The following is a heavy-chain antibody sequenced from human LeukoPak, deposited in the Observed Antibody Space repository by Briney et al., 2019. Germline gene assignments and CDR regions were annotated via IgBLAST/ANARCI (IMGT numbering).Heavy chain of an antibody. CDR1: GFTFSSYG. J-gene: IGHJ4*02. CDR2: IRYDGSNK. CDR3: AKGAYYYGSGSYGDYFDY. Sequence: GGSLRLSCAASGFTFSSYGMHWVRQAPGKGLEWVAFIRYDGSNKYYADSVKGRFTISRDNSKNTLYLQMNSLRAEDTAVYYCAKGAYYYGSGSYGDYFDYWGQGTLVTVSS. V-gene: IGHV3-30*02. D-gene: IGHD3-10*01.